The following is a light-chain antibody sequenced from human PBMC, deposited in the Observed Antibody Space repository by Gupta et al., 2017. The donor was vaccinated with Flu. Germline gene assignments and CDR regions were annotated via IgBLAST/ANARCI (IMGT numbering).Light chain of an antibody. CDR1: SLRRCY. V-gene: IGLV3-19*01. CDR2: GKN. Sequence: TVRIRCRGSSLRRCYADWYQQKPVQAPVLIIYGKNIRHPGGTDRVSGASSGNTAAVTITRAQAEDEADYYCNSRYNTNNNQVVFGGGTKLTVL. CDR3: NSRYNTNNNQVV. J-gene: IGLJ2*01.